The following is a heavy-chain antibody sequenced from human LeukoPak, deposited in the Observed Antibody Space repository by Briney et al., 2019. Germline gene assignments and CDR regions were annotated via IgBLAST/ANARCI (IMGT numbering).Heavy chain of an antibody. CDR2: ISDSGNT. J-gene: IGHJ4*02. D-gene: IGHD2-21*01. V-gene: IGHV3-23*01. CDR3: AKAPVTTCRGAYCYPFDY. CDR1: GFTLSSYA. Sequence: GGSLRLSCAASGFTLSSYAMSWVRQAPGKGLEWVSAISDSGNTYHADSVKGRYTISRDSSKNTLFLQMNRLRPEDAAVYYCAKAPVTTCRGAYCYPFDYWGQGTLVTVSS.